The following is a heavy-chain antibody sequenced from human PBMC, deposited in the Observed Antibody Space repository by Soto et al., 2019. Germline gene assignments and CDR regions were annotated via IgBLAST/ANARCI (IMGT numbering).Heavy chain of an antibody. J-gene: IGHJ4*01. D-gene: IGHD3-10*01. V-gene: IGHV1-46*03. CDR3: SRVDPGETSPFDH. CDR2: INPFDGSR. Sequence: GASVKVSCKASGYILTSYYIHWVRQAPGQGLEWMGWINPFDGSRMFAQSFQGRVTMTRDTSTSTVYMEVSSLRSEDTAVYYCSRVDPGETSPFDHWG. CDR1: GYILTSYY.